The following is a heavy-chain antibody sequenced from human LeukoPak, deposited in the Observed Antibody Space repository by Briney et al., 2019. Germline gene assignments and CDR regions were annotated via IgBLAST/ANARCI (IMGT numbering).Heavy chain of an antibody. D-gene: IGHD2-21*01. V-gene: IGHV5-51*01. J-gene: IGHJ4*02. CDR1: GYSFTSYW. CDR3: ARRTYCGGDCYSFDY. Sequence: GESLKISCKGSGYSFTSYWIGWVRQMPGKGLEWMGIIYPGNSDTRYSPSFQGQVTISADKSISTAYLQWSSLKASDTAMYYCARRTYCGGDCYSFDYWGQGTLVTVSS. CDR2: IYPGNSDT.